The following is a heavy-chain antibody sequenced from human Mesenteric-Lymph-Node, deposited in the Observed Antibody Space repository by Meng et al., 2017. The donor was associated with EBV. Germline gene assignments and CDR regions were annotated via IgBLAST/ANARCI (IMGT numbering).Heavy chain of an antibody. CDR2: INHSGST. D-gene: IGHD2/OR15-2a*01. CDR3: ARENPARGNWFDP. V-gene: IGHV4-34*02. Sequence: QVQLQQWGAGLLKPSETLPLTCAVYGESLSDYYWSWIRQPPGKGLEWIGEINHSGSTNYNPSLKSRVTMSEDTSKNQFSLRLTSVTAADTAVYYCARENPARGNWFDPWGQGALVTVSS. CDR1: GESLSDYY. J-gene: IGHJ5*02.